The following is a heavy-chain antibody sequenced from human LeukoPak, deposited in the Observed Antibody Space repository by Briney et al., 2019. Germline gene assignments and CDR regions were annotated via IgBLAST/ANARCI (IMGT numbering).Heavy chain of an antibody. Sequence: SETLSLTCTVSGGSISSYYWSWIRQPPGKGLEWIGYIYYSGSTNYNPSLKRRVTISVDTYKNQFSLKLSSVTAADTAVYYCARIAGGFGELSGFDYWGQGTLVTVSS. J-gene: IGHJ4*02. V-gene: IGHV4-59*01. CDR1: GGSISSYY. CDR2: IYYSGST. CDR3: ARIAGGFGELSGFDY. D-gene: IGHD3-10*01.